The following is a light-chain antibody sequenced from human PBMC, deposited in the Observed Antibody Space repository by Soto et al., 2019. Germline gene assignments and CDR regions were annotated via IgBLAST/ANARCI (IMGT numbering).Light chain of an antibody. CDR2: GNN. J-gene: IGLJ3*02. Sequence: QSVLTQPPSVSGAPGQRVTISCTGSSSNIGAGYDVHWYRQLPGTAPELLIYGNNNRPSGVPDRFSGTSASLAITGLQADDEGDYYCSAYTARSTLVFGGGTKVTVL. V-gene: IGLV1-40*01. CDR3: SAYTARSTLV. CDR1: SSNIGAGYD.